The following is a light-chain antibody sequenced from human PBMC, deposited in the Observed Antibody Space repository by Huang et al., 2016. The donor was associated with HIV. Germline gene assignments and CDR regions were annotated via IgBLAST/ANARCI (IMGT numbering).Light chain of an antibody. CDR3: QQTYSPPPWT. V-gene: IGKV1-39*01. J-gene: IGKJ1*01. CDR1: QSISNY. CDR2: ATS. Sequence: DIQMTQSPSSLSASIGDRVTITCRTSQSISNYLNWYQQKPGEAPKVLSYATSTLQSVVPSRFSGTGSGTDFTLTITSLQPEDFATYYCQQTYSPPPWTFGQGTKVEMK.